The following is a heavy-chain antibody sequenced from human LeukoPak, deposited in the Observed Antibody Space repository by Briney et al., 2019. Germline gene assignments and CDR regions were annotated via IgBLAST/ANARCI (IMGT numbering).Heavy chain of an antibody. Sequence: PGGSLRLSCAASGFTFSSHWMSWVRQAPGKGLEWVANIKQDGSEKYYVDSVKGRFTISRDNAKNSLYLQMNSLRADDTAVYYCAREAGIPPNTQLWPTSVDYWDQGTLVSVSS. CDR1: GFTFSSHW. CDR3: AREAGIPPNTQLWPTSVDY. CDR2: IKQDGSEK. D-gene: IGHD5-18*01. V-gene: IGHV3-7*05. J-gene: IGHJ4*02.